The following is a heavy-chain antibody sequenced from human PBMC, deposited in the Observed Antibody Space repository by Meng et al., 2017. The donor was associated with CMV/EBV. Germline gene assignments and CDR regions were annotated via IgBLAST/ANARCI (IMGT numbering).Heavy chain of an antibody. D-gene: IGHD6-13*01. CDR1: GFTSSSYE. Sequence: GESLKISCAASGFTSSSYEMNWVRQAPGKGLEWVSYISSSGSTIYYADSVKGRFTISRDNAKNSLYLQMNSLRAEDTAVYYCAREDYLSSSWFPGGGMDVWGQGTTVTVSS. CDR3: AREDYLSSSWFPGGGMDV. J-gene: IGHJ6*02. V-gene: IGHV3-48*03. CDR2: ISSSGSTI.